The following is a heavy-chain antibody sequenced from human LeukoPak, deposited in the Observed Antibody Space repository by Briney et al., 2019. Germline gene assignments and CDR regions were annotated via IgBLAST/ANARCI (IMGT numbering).Heavy chain of an antibody. CDR3: AKGRDAFDI. J-gene: IGHJ3*02. CDR1: GFSFSSYT. CDR2: IYSGGST. V-gene: IGHV3-53*01. Sequence: GGSLRLSSAASGFSFSSYTMNWVRQAPGKELEWVSVIYSGGSTYYADSVKGRFTISRDSSKNTLYLQMNSLRAEDTAVYYCAKGRDAFDIWGQGTMVSASS.